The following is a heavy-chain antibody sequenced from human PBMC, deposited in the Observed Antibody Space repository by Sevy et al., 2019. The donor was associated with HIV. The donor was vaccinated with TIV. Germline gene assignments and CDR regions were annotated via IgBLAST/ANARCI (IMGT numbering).Heavy chain of an antibody. CDR2: TYYRSKWYN. V-gene: IGHV6-1*01. D-gene: IGHD3-10*01. J-gene: IGHJ5*02. Sequence: SQTLSLTCAISGDSVSSNSAAWNWIRQSPSRGLEWLGRTYYRSKWYNDYAVSVKSRIIINPDTSKNKFSLQLNSVTPEDTAVYYCAPTYYYGSGSYYNVGWFDPWGQGTLVTVSS. CDR3: APTYYYGSGSYYNVGWFDP. CDR1: GDSVSSNSAA.